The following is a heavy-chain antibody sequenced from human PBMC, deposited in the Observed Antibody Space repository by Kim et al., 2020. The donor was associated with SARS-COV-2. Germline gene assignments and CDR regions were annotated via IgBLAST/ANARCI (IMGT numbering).Heavy chain of an antibody. CDR3: AKDLRIAVDAGWVDS. V-gene: IGHV3-33*03. D-gene: IGHD6-19*01. Sequence: DSVKGRFTISRDKSKNTLYLQLNSLRAEDTAVYYCAKDLRIAVDAGWVDSSGQRTLVTASS. J-gene: IGHJ4*02.